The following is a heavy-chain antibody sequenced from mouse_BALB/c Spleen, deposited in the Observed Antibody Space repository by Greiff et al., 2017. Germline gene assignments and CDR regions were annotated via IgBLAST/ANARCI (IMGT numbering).Heavy chain of an antibody. J-gene: IGHJ3*01. CDR2: ISSGSSTI. Sequence: DVMLVESGGGLVQPGGSRKLSCAASGFTFSSFGMHWVRQAPEKGLEWVAYISSGSSTIYYADTVKGRFTISRDNPKNTLFLQMTSLRSEDTAMYYCARSLDYGYEFAYWGQGTLVTVSA. D-gene: IGHD2-2*01. CDR3: ARSLDYGYEFAY. CDR1: GFTFSSFG. V-gene: IGHV5-17*02.